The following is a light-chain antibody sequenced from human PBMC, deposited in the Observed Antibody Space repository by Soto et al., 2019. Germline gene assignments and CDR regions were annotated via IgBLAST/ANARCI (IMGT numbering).Light chain of an antibody. Sequence: QSVLTQPPSASGSPGQSVTISCTGTSSDVGNYNYVSWYQQHPGKAPKLMIYEVSKRPSGVPDRFSGSKSGNTASLTVSGLQAEDEADYYCSSYGGSKVFGGGTKVTVL. CDR1: SSDVGNYNY. V-gene: IGLV2-8*01. CDR3: SSYGGSKV. CDR2: EVS. J-gene: IGLJ2*01.